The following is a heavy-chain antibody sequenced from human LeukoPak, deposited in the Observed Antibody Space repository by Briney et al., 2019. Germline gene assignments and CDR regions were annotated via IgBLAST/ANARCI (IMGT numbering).Heavy chain of an antibody. J-gene: IGHJ4*02. CDR1: GFTFSSYA. V-gene: IGHV3-23*01. Sequence: GGSLRLSCAASGFTFSSYAMSWVRQAPGKGLEWVSAISGSGGSTYYADSVKGRFTISRDNSKNTLYLQTSSLRAEDTAVYYCARDRSSYEYYFDYWGQGTLVAVSS. CDR2: ISGSGGST. CDR3: ARDRSSYEYYFDY. D-gene: IGHD5-12*01.